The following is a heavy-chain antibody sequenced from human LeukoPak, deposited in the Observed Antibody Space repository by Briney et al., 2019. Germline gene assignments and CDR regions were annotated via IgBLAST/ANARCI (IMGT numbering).Heavy chain of an antibody. CDR2: LYSGGNG. J-gene: IGHJ2*01. CDR3: ARVSQWLVLRYSDL. Sequence: GGSLRLSCAASGFPVSSNYMSWFRQAPGKRLEWISVLYSGGNGYYTDSVKGRFIISRDNSKNTVFLQMNSLRVEDTAMYYCARVSQWLVLRYSDLWGRGTLVTVSS. D-gene: IGHD6-19*01. CDR1: GFPVSSNY. V-gene: IGHV3-53*01.